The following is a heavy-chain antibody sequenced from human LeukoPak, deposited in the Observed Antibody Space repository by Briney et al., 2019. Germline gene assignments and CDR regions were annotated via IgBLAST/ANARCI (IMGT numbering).Heavy chain of an antibody. Sequence: GESLKISCKGSGYSFTSYWIGWVRQMPGKGLEWMGIIFPGDSDTRYSPSFQGQVTISADKSISTAYLQWSSLKASDTAMYYCARRVGSSSAGGWFDPWGQGTLVTVSS. CDR2: IFPGDSDT. CDR3: ARRVGSSSAGGWFDP. D-gene: IGHD6-6*01. J-gene: IGHJ5*02. CDR1: GYSFTSYW. V-gene: IGHV5-51*01.